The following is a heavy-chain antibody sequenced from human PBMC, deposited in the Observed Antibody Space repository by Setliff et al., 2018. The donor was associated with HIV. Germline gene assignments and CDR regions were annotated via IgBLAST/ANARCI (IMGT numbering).Heavy chain of an antibody. V-gene: IGHV3-30-3*01. D-gene: IGHD3-22*01. Sequence: LSLSCAASGFTFSSYAMHWVRQAPGKGLEWVAVISYDGSNKYYADSVKGRFTISRDNAKNSLYLQMNSLRAEDTAVYYCARDHRPYFYDKAWFDPWGQGTLVTVSS. J-gene: IGHJ5*02. CDR2: ISYDGSNK. CDR1: GFTFSSYA. CDR3: ARDHRPYFYDKAWFDP.